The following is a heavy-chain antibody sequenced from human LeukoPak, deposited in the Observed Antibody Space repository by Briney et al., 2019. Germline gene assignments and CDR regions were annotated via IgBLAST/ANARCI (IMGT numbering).Heavy chain of an antibody. CDR2: IWYDGSNK. CDR1: GFTFSSYA. J-gene: IGHJ4*02. Sequence: GRSLRLSCAASGFTFSSYAMHWVRQAPGKGLEWVAVIWYDGSNKYYADSVKGRFTISRDNSKNTLYLQMNSLRAEDTAVYYCARANYGDPNGGFDYWGQGTLVTVSS. D-gene: IGHD4-17*01. CDR3: ARANYGDPNGGFDY. V-gene: IGHV3-33*08.